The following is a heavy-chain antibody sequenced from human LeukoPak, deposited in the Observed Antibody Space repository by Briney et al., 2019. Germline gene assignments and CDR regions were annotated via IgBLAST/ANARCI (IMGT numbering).Heavy chain of an antibody. CDR1: GYDLTSYY. Sequence: ASVEVSCKASGYDLTSYYMHLLGQAPGQGLEWMAIISPSSGSTSFAQKFQGRLSMTRDTSTSTVYMELRSLRSEDTAVYYCARGSSTAVVILDPYYFDSWGQGTLVTVSS. CDR3: ARGSSTAVVILDPYYFDS. D-gene: IGHD3-22*01. V-gene: IGHV1-46*01. J-gene: IGHJ4*02. CDR2: ISPSSGST.